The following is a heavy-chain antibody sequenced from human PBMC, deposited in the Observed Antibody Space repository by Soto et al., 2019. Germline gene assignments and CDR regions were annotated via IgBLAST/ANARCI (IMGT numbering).Heavy chain of an antibody. J-gene: IGHJ4*02. D-gene: IGHD5-18*01. CDR2: ISSSGNYI. V-gene: IGHV3-21*01. CDR1: GFTFSDYG. Sequence: ALRLSCATSGFTFSDYGMNWVRQAPGKGLEWVSSISSSGNYIYSADSVKGRFTISRDNTKSSLNLQMNSLRAEDTAVYYCARTGRWIQLQDDRGPGTQVTVAS. CDR3: ARTGRWIQLQDD.